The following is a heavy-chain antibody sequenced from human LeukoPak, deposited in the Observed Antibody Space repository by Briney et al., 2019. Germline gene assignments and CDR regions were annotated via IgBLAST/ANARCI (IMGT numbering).Heavy chain of an antibody. Sequence: SETLSLTCTVSGGSISSYYWSWIRQPPGKGLEWIGYIYYSGSTNYNPSLKSRVTISVDTSKNQFSLKLSSVTAADTAVYYCARSLWGGFDYWGQGTLVTVSS. D-gene: IGHD3-16*01. J-gene: IGHJ4*02. CDR1: GGSISSYY. CDR2: IYYSGST. V-gene: IGHV4-59*01. CDR3: ARSLWGGFDY.